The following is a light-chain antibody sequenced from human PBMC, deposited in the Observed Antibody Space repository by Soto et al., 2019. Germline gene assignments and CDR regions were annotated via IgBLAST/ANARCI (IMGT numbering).Light chain of an antibody. V-gene: IGLV2-14*01. CDR3: NSYTRSSTLV. CDR2: KIS. Sequence: QSALTQPASVSGSPGQSITIPCTGTNSDIGVYNYVSWYQQHPGKAPQLIIYKISNRPSGVSNRFSASKSGNTASLTISGLQAEDEADYYCNSYTRSSTLVFGGGTKLTVL. CDR1: NSDIGVYNY. J-gene: IGLJ2*01.